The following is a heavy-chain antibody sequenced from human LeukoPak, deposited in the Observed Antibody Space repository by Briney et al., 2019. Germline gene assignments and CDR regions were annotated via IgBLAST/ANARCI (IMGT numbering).Heavy chain of an antibody. J-gene: IGHJ4*02. CDR2: IIPILGIA. D-gene: IGHD2-8*02. CDR1: GGTFSSYA. Sequence: SVKVSCKASGGTFSSYAISWVRQAPGQGLEWMGRIIPILGIANYAQKFQGRVTITADKSTSTAYMELSSLRSEDTAVYYCARGSSDHHDTGRFDYSGQGTLVTVSS. V-gene: IGHV1-69*04. CDR3: ARGSSDHHDTGRFDY.